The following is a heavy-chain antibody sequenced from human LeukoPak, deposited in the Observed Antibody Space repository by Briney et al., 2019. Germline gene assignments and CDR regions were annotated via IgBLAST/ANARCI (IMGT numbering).Heavy chain of an antibody. V-gene: IGHV4-39*07. Sequence: SETLSLTCTVSGGSISSSSYYWGWIRQPPGKGLEWIGSIYYSGSTYYNPSLKSRVTISVDTSKNQFSLKLSSVTAADTAVYYCVREGERKLDYWGQGTLVTVSS. CDR1: GGSISSSSYY. CDR3: VREGERKLDY. J-gene: IGHJ4*02. D-gene: IGHD3-10*01. CDR2: IYYSGST.